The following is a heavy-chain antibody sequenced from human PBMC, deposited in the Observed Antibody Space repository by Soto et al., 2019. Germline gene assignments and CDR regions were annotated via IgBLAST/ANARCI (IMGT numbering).Heavy chain of an antibody. Sequence: QITLKESGHTLVKPTQMLTLTCTFSGFSLNTRGVGVGWIRQPPGGALEWLALIYCDDDKRYSPSLRSRLTITKDTSKNQVVLTMTTMEPLDTCPYYCAHTYSSSPDAGFDVWRQGTRVTVAS. V-gene: IGHV2-5*02. CDR2: IYCDDDK. D-gene: IGHD6-6*01. J-gene: IGHJ3*01. CDR1: GFSLNTRGVG. CDR3: AHTYSSSPDAGFDV.